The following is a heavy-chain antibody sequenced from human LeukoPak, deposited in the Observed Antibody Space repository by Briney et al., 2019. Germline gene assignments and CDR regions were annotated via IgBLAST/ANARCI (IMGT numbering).Heavy chain of an antibody. J-gene: IGHJ4*02. D-gene: IGHD3-3*02. CDR1: GFTFSSYS. V-gene: IGHV3-48*04. CDR2: ISSSSSTI. CDR3: ARDPGFSSFDY. Sequence: GGSLRLSCAASGFTFSSYSMNWVRQAPGKGLEWVSYISSSSSTIYYADSVKDRFTISRDNAKNSLFLQMNSLRADDTAIYYCARDPGFSSFDYWGQGTLVTVSS.